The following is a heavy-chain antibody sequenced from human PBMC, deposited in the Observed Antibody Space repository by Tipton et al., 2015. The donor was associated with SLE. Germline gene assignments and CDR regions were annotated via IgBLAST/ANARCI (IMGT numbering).Heavy chain of an antibody. J-gene: IGHJ6*02. D-gene: IGHD2-8*01. CDR3: ARGMLTWRGAIIGVDV. Sequence: TLSLTCAVSGDSISSRSRCWGWIRQSPQKGLEWIGYISDGGGTNYNPSLKSRLTISVDPAKNQFSLKLTSVTAADTAVYYCARGMLTWRGAIIGVDVWGQGTSVNVSS. CDR1: GDSISSRSRC. CDR2: ISDGGGT. V-gene: IGHV4-61*05.